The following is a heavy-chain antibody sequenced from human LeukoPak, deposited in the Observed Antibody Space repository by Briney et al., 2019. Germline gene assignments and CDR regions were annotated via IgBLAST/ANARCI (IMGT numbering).Heavy chain of an antibody. V-gene: IGHV3-49*04. J-gene: IGHJ4*02. D-gene: IGHD2-2*01. CDR2: IRNKAYGGTT. CDR3: ARARLVGYCTSTSCYGGSYFDY. Sequence: GGSLRLSCATSGFSFSSSWMNWVRQAPGKGLEWVGFIRNKAYGGTTEYAASVKGRFTISRDDSKSIAYLQMNSLKTEDRALYYCARARLVGYCTSTSCYGGSYFDYWGQGTLVTVSS. CDR1: GFSFSSSW.